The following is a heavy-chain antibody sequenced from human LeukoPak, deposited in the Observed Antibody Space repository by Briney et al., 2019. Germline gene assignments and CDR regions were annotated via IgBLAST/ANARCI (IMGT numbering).Heavy chain of an antibody. Sequence: GGSLRLSCAASGFSFSSYWMHWVRQAPGKGLLWVSRINTDGSATYYADSVKGRFTISRDNAKNTVYLQMDSLRVEDTAVYYCARDHYGGNSDYWGQGTLVTVSS. CDR1: GFSFSSYW. D-gene: IGHD4-23*01. J-gene: IGHJ4*02. CDR2: INTDGSAT. CDR3: ARDHYGGNSDY. V-gene: IGHV3-74*01.